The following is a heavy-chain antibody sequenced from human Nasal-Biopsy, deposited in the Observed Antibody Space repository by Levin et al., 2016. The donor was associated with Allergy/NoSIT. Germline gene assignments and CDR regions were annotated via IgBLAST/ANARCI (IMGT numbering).Heavy chain of an antibody. CDR3: ARGNWDDYYFDY. CDR1: GGSINSADNS. CDR2: FYYSAGT. V-gene: IGHV4-30-4*01. J-gene: IGHJ4*02. Sequence: SETLSLTCTVSGGSINSADNSWNWIRQAPGKALEWIGSFYYSAGTFYNPSLKSRVTLSVDTSRNQVSLRLSSVTAADTAVYYCARGNWDDYYFDYWGQGTLVTASS. D-gene: IGHD1-1*01.